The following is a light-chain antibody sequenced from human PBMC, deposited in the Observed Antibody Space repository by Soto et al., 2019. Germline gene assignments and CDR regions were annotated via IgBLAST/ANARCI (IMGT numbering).Light chain of an antibody. CDR1: QSLLHSNGYNY. CDR2: LGS. Sequence: DIVMTQSPLSLPVSPGEPASISCRSSQSLLHSNGYNYLDCYLQKPGQSPQLLIYLGSNRASGVPDRFSGSGSGAYFTLIISRVEAEDVGVYYCMQALQTPLYAFGQGTKLEIK. J-gene: IGKJ2*01. V-gene: IGKV2-28*01. CDR3: MQALQTPLYA.